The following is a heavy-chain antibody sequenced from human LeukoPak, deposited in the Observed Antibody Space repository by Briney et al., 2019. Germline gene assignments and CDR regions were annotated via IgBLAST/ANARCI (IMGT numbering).Heavy chain of an antibody. CDR2: IYYSGST. J-gene: IGHJ3*02. D-gene: IGHD3-22*01. CDR1: GASIRTDTYY. Sequence: SETLSLTCTVSGASIRTDTYYWSWIRQPPGKGLEWIGYIYYSGSTNYNPSLKSRVTISVDTSKNQFSLKLSSVTAADTAVYYCARLVESSGSLAFDIWGQGTMVTVSS. V-gene: IGHV4-61*01. CDR3: ARLVESSGSLAFDI.